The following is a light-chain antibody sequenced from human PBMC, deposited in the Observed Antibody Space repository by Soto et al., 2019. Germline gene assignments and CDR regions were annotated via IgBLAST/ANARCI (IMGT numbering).Light chain of an antibody. Sequence: DLQMTQSPSTLPASVGDRVTITCRASQTISHWLAWYQQKPGKVPKLLIYKASSLESGGPSRFSGSGPGTEFTRTLSSLQPDDCATCYCQQYNFYWTFGQGTKVESK. CDR2: KAS. CDR3: QQYNFYWT. CDR1: QTISHW. V-gene: IGKV1-5*03. J-gene: IGKJ1*01.